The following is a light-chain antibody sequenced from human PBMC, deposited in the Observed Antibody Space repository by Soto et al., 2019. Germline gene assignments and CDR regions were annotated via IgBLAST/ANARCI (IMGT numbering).Light chain of an antibody. V-gene: IGKV3-15*01. J-gene: IGKJ4*01. Sequence: EIVLTQSPGTLSLSPGERATLSCRASQSVSRYLAWYQQKPGQAPRLLIYDASNRATGIPARFSGSGSGTEFTLTISSLQSEDFTIYYCQYYNNWLATFGGGTKVDIK. CDR3: QYYNNWLAT. CDR1: QSVSRY. CDR2: DAS.